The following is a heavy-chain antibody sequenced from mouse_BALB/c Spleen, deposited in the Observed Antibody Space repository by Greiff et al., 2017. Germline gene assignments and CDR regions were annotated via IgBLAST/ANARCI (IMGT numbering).Heavy chain of an antibody. D-gene: IGHD2-14*01. Sequence: VQLKESGAELVRSGASVKLSCTASGFNIKDYYMHWVKQRPEQGLEWIGWIDPENGDTEYAPKFQGKATMTADTSSNTAYLQLSSLTSEDTAVYYCTAYYRYDDYAMDYWGQGTSVTVSS. CDR3: TAYYRYDDYAMDY. J-gene: IGHJ4*01. CDR1: GFNIKDYY. V-gene: IGHV14-4*02. CDR2: IDPENGDT.